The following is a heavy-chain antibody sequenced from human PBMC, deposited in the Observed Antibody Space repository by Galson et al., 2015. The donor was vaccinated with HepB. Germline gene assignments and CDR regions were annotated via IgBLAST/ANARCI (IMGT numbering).Heavy chain of an antibody. CDR2: IGGGGATT. V-gene: IGHV3-23*01. D-gene: IGHD2-21*01. Sequence: SLRLSCAASGFTFSGYAMSWVRQAPGKGLEWVSAIGGGGATTYYADSVKGRFTISRDNSKSTLYLQMSSLRAEDTAVYYCAKCFTYGGDCRHDYWGQGTPVTVSS. CDR3: AKCFTYGGDCRHDY. J-gene: IGHJ4*02. CDR1: GFTFSGYA.